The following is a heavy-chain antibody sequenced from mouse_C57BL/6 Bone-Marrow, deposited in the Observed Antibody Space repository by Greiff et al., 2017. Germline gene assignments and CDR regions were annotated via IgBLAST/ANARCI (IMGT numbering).Heavy chain of an antibody. CDR3: ARCPDGYDVPYAMDY. CDR2: IRNKANGYTT. Sequence: DVMLVESGGGLVQPGGSLSLSCAASGFTFTDYYMSWVRQPPGKALEWLGFIRNKANGYTTEYSAYVQGRFTISRDNTQSILYLQMNALRAEDSATYYCARCPDGYDVPYAMDYWGQGTSVTVDS. J-gene: IGHJ4*01. V-gene: IGHV7-3*01. CDR1: GFTFTDYY. D-gene: IGHD2-2*01.